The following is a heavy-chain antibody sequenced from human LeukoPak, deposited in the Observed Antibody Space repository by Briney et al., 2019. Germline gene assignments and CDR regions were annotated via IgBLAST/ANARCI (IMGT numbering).Heavy chain of an antibody. J-gene: IGHJ4*02. Sequence: GGSLRLSCAASGFTFNNFVMTWVRQAPGKGLEWVSGISGSGRSICYTDSVKGRFTISRDNSKNTLYLQMTSLRAEDTAVYYCAKGGHYYDSFYYFDYWGQGTLVTVSS. D-gene: IGHD3-22*01. V-gene: IGHV3-23*01. CDR1: GFTFNNFV. CDR3: AKGGHYYDSFYYFDY. CDR2: ISGSGRSI.